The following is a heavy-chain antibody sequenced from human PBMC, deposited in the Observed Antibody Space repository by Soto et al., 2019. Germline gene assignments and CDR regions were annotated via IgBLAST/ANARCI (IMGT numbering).Heavy chain of an antibody. Sequence: SETLSLTCTVSGGSISSGGYYWSWIRQHPGKGLEWIGYIYYSGSTYYNPSLKSRVTISVDTSKNQFSLKLSSVTAADTAVYYCARDDILTGYYRSGFDYWGQGTLVTVS. CDR2: IYYSGST. CDR3: ARDDILTGYYRSGFDY. CDR1: GGSISSGGYY. D-gene: IGHD3-9*01. J-gene: IGHJ4*02. V-gene: IGHV4-31*02.